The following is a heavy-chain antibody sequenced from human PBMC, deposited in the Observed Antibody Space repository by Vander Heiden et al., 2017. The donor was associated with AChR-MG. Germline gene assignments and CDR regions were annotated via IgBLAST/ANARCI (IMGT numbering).Heavy chain of an antibody. V-gene: IGHV3-73*02. CDR2: IRSKANSYAT. J-gene: IGHJ4*02. Sequence: EVQLVESGGGLVQPGGSLKLSCAASGFTFRGSAMHWVRQASGKGLEWVGRIRSKANSYATAYAASVKGRFTISRDDSKNTAYLQMNSLKTEDTAVYYCTRRGGYSGYDLDYWGQGTLVTVS. D-gene: IGHD5-12*01. CDR1: GFTFRGSA. CDR3: TRRGGYSGYDLDY.